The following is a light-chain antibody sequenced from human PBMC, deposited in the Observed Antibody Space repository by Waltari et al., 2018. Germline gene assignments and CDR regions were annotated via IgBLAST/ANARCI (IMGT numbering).Light chain of an antibody. J-gene: IGKJ4*01. V-gene: IGKV3-20*01. CDR3: QQFGRSPLT. Sequence: IVLTQSPATLSASPGERATLSCRASQSVSSNYLAWYQQRPGQAPRILIYGGSSRATGIPDRFSGSGSGTDFTLTISRLEPEDFVVYYCQQFGRSPLTFGGGTKVDIK. CDR2: GGS. CDR1: QSVSSNY.